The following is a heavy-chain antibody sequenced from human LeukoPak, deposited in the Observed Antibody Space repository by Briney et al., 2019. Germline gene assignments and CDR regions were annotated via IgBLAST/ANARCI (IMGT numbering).Heavy chain of an antibody. J-gene: IGHJ4*02. CDR3: ATHYGSGNSYPFDY. CDR1: GYTFTDYY. Sequence: ASVKVSCKASGYTFTDYYIHWVRQAPGQGLEWMGWINPNSGGTYFAQKFQGRVTMTRDTSISTAYMELSRLRSDDTAVYFCATHYGSGNSYPFDYWGQGTLVTVSS. CDR2: INPNSGGT. V-gene: IGHV1-2*02. D-gene: IGHD3-10*01.